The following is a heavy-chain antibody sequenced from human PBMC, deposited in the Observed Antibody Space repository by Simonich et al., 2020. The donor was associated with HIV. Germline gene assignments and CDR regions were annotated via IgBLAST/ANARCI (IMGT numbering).Heavy chain of an antibody. CDR1: GFTFSSYA. Sequence: EVQLLESGGGLVQPGGSLRLSCAASGFTFSSYAMNWVRQAPGKGLGWVSAISGRDDTTYYADSMKGRFTISRDNAKNTLYLQMNSLRTEDTAVYFCYGAFDVWGQGTMVTVSS. V-gene: IGHV3-23*01. J-gene: IGHJ3*01. D-gene: IGHD4-17*01. CDR2: ISGRDDTT. CDR3: YGAFDV.